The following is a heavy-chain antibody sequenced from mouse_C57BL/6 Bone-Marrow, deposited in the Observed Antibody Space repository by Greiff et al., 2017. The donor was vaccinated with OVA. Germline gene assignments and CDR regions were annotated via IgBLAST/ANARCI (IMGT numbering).Heavy chain of an antibody. CDR2: IDPENGDT. CDR1: GFNIKDDY. Sequence: EVQLVESGAELVRPGASVTLSCTASGFNIKDDYMHWVKQRPEQGLEWIGWIDPENGDTEYASKFQGKATITADTSSNTAYLQLSSLTAEDTAVYYCTSYSNFDYWGQGTTLTVSS. D-gene: IGHD2-5*01. J-gene: IGHJ2*01. CDR3: TSYSNFDY. V-gene: IGHV14-4*01.